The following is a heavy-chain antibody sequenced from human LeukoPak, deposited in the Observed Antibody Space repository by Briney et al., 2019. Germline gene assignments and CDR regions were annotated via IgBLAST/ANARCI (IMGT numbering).Heavy chain of an antibody. V-gene: IGHV3-11*04. CDR2: ISGRGSTI. J-gene: IGHJ4*02. Sequence: GSLRLSCAASGFTFSDYYMSWIRQAPGKGLEWVSYISGRGSTIYYADSVKGRFAISRDNAKNSLYLQMNSLRAEDTAVYYCARSSRLTFDYWGQGTLVTVSS. CDR3: ARSSRLTFDY. CDR1: GFTFSDYY. D-gene: IGHD6-6*01.